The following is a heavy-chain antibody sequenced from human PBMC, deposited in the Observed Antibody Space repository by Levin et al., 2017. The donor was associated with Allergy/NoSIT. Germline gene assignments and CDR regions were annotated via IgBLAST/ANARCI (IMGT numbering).Heavy chain of an antibody. CDR3: ARIHYGESWFDP. D-gene: IGHD4-17*01. Sequence: PGGSLRLSCKASGYIFTTYWIAWVRQVPGKGLEWMGRIDPSDSYTTYSPSFQGHVTISVDKSISTAYLQWSSLRASDTAIYYCARIHYGESWFDPWGQGTLVTVSS. J-gene: IGHJ5*02. CDR1: GYIFTTYW. CDR2: IDPSDSYT. V-gene: IGHV5-10-1*01.